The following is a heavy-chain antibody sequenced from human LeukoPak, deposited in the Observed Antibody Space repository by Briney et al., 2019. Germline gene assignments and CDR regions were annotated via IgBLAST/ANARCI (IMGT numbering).Heavy chain of an antibody. V-gene: IGHV4-59*01. CDR1: GGSISNYY. CDR2: IYYSGST. D-gene: IGHD5-18*01. Sequence: PSETLSLTCTVSGGSISNYYWSWIRQRPGKGLEGFGYIYYSGSTNYNPSLKTRVSISVDTPKSQFSLKLNSVTAAAAAVYYCAIDRYTNGTGIGYWGQGALVTVSS. CDR3: AIDRYTNGTGIGY. J-gene: IGHJ4*02.